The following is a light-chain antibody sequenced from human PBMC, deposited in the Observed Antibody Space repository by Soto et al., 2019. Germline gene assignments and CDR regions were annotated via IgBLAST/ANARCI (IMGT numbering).Light chain of an antibody. CDR3: SSHSSSTDRVV. Sequence: QSALTQPASVSGSPGQSITISCTGTSSDVGGHNYVSWYQQHPGKAPKLIINEVSYRPSGVSNRFSGSKSGNTAPLTISGLQAEDEADFYCSSHSSSTDRVVFGGGTKVTVL. CDR2: EVS. J-gene: IGLJ2*01. CDR1: SSDVGGHNY. V-gene: IGLV2-14*01.